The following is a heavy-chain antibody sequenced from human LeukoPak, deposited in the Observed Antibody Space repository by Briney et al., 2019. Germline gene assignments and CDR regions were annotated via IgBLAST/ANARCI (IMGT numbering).Heavy chain of an antibody. V-gene: IGHV3-7*01. CDR2: LHADGNEK. CDR3: ARGGYSFDY. CDR1: GFTVSSNY. D-gene: IGHD5-12*01. J-gene: IGHJ4*02. Sequence: GGSLRLSCAASGFTVSSNYTTWVRQAPGKGLEWVARLHADGNEKYFVHSVKGRFTVSRDNAKNSLYLQMNSLRVEDTAVYYCARGGYSFDYLGQGTLVTVSS.